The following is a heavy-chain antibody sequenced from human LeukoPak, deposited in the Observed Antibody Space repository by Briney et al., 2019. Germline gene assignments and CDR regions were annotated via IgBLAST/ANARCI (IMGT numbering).Heavy chain of an antibody. J-gene: IGHJ3*02. D-gene: IGHD2-15*01. CDR2: ISTYNGNT. CDR1: GYTFTSYG. CDR3: ARDGRCSGGSCYSEAFDI. V-gene: IGHV1-18*01. Sequence: AAVKVSCKASGYTFTSYGISWVRQAPGQGLEWMGWISTYNGNTNYAQKLQGRVTMTTHTSTTTAYMELRSLRSDDTAVYYCARDGRCSGGSCYSEAFDIWGQGTMVTVSS.